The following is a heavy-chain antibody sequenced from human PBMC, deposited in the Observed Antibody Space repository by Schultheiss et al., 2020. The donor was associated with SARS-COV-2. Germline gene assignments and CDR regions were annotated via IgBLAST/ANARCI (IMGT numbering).Heavy chain of an antibody. V-gene: IGHV1-69*13. J-gene: IGHJ6*02. CDR3: ARDAAGDYVSLYYYYGMDV. CDR2: IIPIFGTA. D-gene: IGHD4-17*01. Sequence: SVKVSCKASGGTFSSYAISWVRQAPGQGLEWMGGIIPIFGTANYAQKFQGRVTITADESTSTAYMELSSLRSEDTAVYYCARDAAGDYVSLYYYYGMDVWGQGTTVTVSS. CDR1: GGTFSSYA.